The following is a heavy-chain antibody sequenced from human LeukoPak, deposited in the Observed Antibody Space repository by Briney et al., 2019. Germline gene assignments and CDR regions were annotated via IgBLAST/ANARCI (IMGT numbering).Heavy chain of an antibody. CDR1: GYTFTSYD. J-gene: IGHJ4*02. V-gene: IGHV1-8*03. D-gene: IGHD4-23*01. CDR2: MNPNSGNT. CDR3: ARAPGGNSPFDY. Sequence: ASVKVSCKASGYTFTSYDINWVRQATGQGLEWMGWMNPNSGNTGYAQKFQGRVTITRNTSISTAYMELSSLRSEDTAMYYCARAPGGNSPFDYWGQGTLVTVSS.